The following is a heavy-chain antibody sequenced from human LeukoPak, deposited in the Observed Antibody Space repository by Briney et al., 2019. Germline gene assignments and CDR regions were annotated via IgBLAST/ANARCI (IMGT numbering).Heavy chain of an antibody. J-gene: IGHJ6*02. Sequence: GASVKVSCKASGYTFTSYGISWVRQAPGQGLEWMGWISAYNGNTNYAQKLQGRVTMTTDTSTSTAYMELRSLRSDDTAVYYCASQGFVGATSRYYYGMDVWGQGTTVTVSS. D-gene: IGHD1-26*01. V-gene: IGHV1-18*01. CDR3: ASQGFVGATSRYYYGMDV. CDR2: ISAYNGNT. CDR1: GYTFTSYG.